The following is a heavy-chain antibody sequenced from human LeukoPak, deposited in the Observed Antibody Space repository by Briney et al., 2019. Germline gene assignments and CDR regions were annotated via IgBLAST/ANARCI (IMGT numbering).Heavy chain of an antibody. J-gene: IGHJ3*02. V-gene: IGHV4-4*02. D-gene: IGHD1-26*01. CDR2: IYHSGST. Sequence: SETLSLTCAVSGGSISSSNWWSWVRQPPGKGLEWIGEIYHSGSTNYNPSLKSRVTISVDKSKNQFSLKLSSVTAADTAVYYCASYSGSQGDAFGIWGQGTMVTVSS. CDR3: ASYSGSQGDAFGI. CDR1: GGSISSSNW.